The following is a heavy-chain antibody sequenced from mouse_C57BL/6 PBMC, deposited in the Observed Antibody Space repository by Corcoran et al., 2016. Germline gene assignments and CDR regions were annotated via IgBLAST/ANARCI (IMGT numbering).Heavy chain of an antibody. CDR1: GYTFTDYN. J-gene: IGHJ4*01. D-gene: IGHD2-4*01. Sequence: EVQLQQSGPELVKPGASVKMSCKASGYTFTDYNMHWVKQSHGKSLEWIGYINPNNGGTSYNQKFKGKATLTVNRSSSTAYMELRSLTSEDSAVYYCARGDDYDVYYAMDYWGQGTSVTVSS. V-gene: IGHV1-22*01. CDR2: INPNNGGT. CDR3: ARGDDYDVYYAMDY.